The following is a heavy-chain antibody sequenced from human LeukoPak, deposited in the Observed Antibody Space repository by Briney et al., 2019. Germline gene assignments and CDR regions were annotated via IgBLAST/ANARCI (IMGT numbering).Heavy chain of an antibody. J-gene: IGHJ4*02. CDR3: ARTLSSGYYRMGSFDY. D-gene: IGHD3-22*01. CDR2: INRSGST. Sequence: SETLSLTCAVYGGSFSGYYWSWIRQPPGKGLEWIGEINRSGSTNYNPSLKSRVTISVDTSKNQFSLKLSSVTAADTAVYYCARTLSSGYYRMGSFDYWGQGTLVTVSS. V-gene: IGHV4-34*01. CDR1: GGSFSGYY.